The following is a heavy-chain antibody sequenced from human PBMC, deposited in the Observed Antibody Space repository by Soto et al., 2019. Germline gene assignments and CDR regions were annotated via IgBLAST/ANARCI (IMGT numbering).Heavy chain of an antibody. D-gene: IGHD3-3*01. V-gene: IGHV4-39*01. CDR1: GGSISSSSYY. J-gene: IGHJ5*02. Sequence: QLQLQESGPGLLKPSETLSLTCTVSGGSISSSSYYWGWIRQPPGKGLGGIGSIYYSGRTYYNPSLKSRVTISVDTSKNQFSLKLSSVTAADTAVYYCATNQYYDFWSGYYMGWFDPWGQGTLVTVSS. CDR3: ATNQYYDFWSGYYMGWFDP. CDR2: IYYSGRT.